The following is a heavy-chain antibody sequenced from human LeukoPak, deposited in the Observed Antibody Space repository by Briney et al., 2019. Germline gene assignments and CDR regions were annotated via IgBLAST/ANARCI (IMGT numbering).Heavy chain of an antibody. J-gene: IGHJ3*02. CDR1: GGSISSYY. V-gene: IGHV4-59*01. CDR3: ARKLGYYYDTSGSIDAFDI. CDR2: IYYTGST. D-gene: IGHD3-22*01. Sequence: SETLSLTCTVSGGSISSYYWSWIRQPPGKGLEWIGYIYYTGSTNYSPSLKSRVTISLDTSKNHFSLKLSSVTAADTAVYYCARKLGYYYDTSGSIDAFDIWGQGTMVTVSS.